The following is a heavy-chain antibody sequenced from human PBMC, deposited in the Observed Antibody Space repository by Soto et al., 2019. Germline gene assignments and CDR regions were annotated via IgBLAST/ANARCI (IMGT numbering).Heavy chain of an antibody. Sequence: QVQLVQSRGEVKKPGASVKVSCKTSGYSFTTYGFSSVRQAPGQGLEWMGWISGYNGNTNYAQKFQGRVTMTTDTSTSTAYMELRSLRSDDTAVYYCAREGPAPYYYYGMDVWGQGSTVTVSS. CDR3: AREGPAPYYYYGMDV. CDR2: ISGYNGNT. CDR1: GYSFTTYG. J-gene: IGHJ6*02. V-gene: IGHV1-18*01.